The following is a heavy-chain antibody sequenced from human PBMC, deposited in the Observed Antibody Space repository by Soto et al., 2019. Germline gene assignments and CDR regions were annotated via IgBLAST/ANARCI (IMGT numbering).Heavy chain of an antibody. Sequence: GGSLRLSCAASGFTFSSYDMHWVRQATGKGLEWVSAIGTAGDTYYPGSVKGRFTISRENAKNSLYLQMNSLRAEDTAVYYCARAPSSGWYEGRSDAFDIWGQGTMVTVSS. CDR3: ARAPSSGWYEGRSDAFDI. D-gene: IGHD6-19*01. V-gene: IGHV3-13*01. J-gene: IGHJ3*02. CDR2: IGTAGDT. CDR1: GFTFSSYD.